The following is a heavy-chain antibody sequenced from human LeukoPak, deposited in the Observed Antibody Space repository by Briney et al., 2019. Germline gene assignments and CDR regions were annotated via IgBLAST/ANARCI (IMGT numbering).Heavy chain of an antibody. V-gene: IGHV3-33*01. CDR1: GFTFSSYG. D-gene: IGHD1-26*01. Sequence: GRSLRLSCAPSGFTFSSYGMHWVRQAPGKGLEWVAVIWYDGSNKYYADSVKGRFTTSRENSQTALSMQMNSLRAEATGVYYCARVGIVGADNDAFDIWGQGTMVTVSS. CDR2: IWYDGSNK. CDR3: ARVGIVGADNDAFDI. J-gene: IGHJ3*02.